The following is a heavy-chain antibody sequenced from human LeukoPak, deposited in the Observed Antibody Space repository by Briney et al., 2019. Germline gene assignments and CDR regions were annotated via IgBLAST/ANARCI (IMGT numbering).Heavy chain of an antibody. D-gene: IGHD6-6*01. CDR1: GGSISSSNW. Sequence: PSGTLSLTCAVSGGSISSSNWWSWVRQPPGKGLEWIGEIYHSGSTNYNPSLKSRVTISVDKSKNQFSLKLSSVTAADTAVYYCARSQEYSSSPSSYWGQGTLVTVSS. J-gene: IGHJ4*02. CDR3: ARSQEYSSSPSSY. V-gene: IGHV4-4*02. CDR2: IYHSGST.